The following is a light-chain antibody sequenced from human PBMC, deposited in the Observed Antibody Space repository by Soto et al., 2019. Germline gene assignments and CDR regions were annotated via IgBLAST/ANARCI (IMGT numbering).Light chain of an antibody. Sequence: QSVLTQPRSVSGSPGQSVTISCTGTSSDVGEYDYVSWYQQLPGKAPKLMIFDVSERPSGVPDRFSGSKTGNTASLTISGLQAEDEADYYCCSYAGSPYVFGTGTKATVL. CDR2: DVS. V-gene: IGLV2-11*01. CDR1: SSDVGEYDY. CDR3: CSYAGSPYV. J-gene: IGLJ1*01.